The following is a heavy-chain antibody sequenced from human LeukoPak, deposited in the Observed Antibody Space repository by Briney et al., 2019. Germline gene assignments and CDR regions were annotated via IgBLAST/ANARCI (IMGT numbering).Heavy chain of an antibody. CDR1: GGSISSGGYY. CDR2: IYYSGST. J-gene: IGHJ6*03. D-gene: IGHD3-10*01. CDR3: AREAGSYDYYYYMDV. Sequence: SQTLSLTCTVSGGSISSGGYYWSWIRQHPGKGLEWIGYIYYSGSTYYNPSLKSRVTISVDTSKNQFSLKLSSVTAADTAVYYCAREAGSYDYYYYMDVWGKGTTVTVSS. V-gene: IGHV4-31*03.